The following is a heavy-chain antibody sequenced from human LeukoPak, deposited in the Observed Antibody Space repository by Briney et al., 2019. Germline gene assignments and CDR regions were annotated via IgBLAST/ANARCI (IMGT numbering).Heavy chain of an antibody. D-gene: IGHD3-3*01. CDR2: IYYSGST. Sequence: SETLSLTCTVSGGSMSGYYWSWIRQPPGKGLEWIGYIYYSGSTNYNPSLKSRVTISVDTSKNQFSLKLSSVTAADTAVYYCAGTPPPSRYDFWSGYYFRGDAFDIWGQGTMVTVSS. J-gene: IGHJ3*02. V-gene: IGHV4-59*01. CDR1: GGSMSGYY. CDR3: AGTPPPSRYDFWSGYYFRGDAFDI.